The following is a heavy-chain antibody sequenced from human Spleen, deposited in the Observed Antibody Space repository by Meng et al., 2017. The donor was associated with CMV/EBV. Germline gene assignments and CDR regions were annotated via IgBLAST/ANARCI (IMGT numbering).Heavy chain of an antibody. J-gene: IGHJ6*02. CDR3: ARGYCTNGVCYTIDYYYGMDV. D-gene: IGHD2-8*01. CDR2: INWNGGST. CDR1: GFTFDDYG. V-gene: IGHV3-20*04. Sequence: GGSLRLSCAASGFTFDDYGMSWVRQAPGKGLEWVSGINWNGGSTGYADSVKGRFTISRDNAKNSLYLQMNSLRAEDTALYYCARGYCTNGVCYTIDYYYGMDVWGQGTTVTVSS.